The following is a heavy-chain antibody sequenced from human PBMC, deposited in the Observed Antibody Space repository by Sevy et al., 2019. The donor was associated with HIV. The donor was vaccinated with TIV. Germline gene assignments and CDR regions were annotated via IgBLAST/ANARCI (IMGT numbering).Heavy chain of an antibody. CDR3: AKDGYGTGNYYYQMDV. D-gene: IGHD5-18*01. Sequence: GGYLRLSCAASGFTFSSYAMSWLRQAPGKGLEWISVISGSGGLTYYADSVKGRFTISRDNSKNMLYLQMNSLRAEDTALYCCAKDGYGTGNYYYQMDVWGKGTTVTVSS. J-gene: IGHJ6*03. CDR1: GFTFSSYA. CDR2: ISGSGGLT. V-gene: IGHV3-23*01.